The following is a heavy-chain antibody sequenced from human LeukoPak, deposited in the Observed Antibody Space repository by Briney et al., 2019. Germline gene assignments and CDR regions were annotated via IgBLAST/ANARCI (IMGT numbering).Heavy chain of an antibody. Sequence: GGSLRLSCAASGFTFSSYWMSWVRQAPGKGLGWVANIKQDGSEKYYVDSVKGRFTISRDNAKNSLYLQMNSLRAEDTAVYYCARDKYCSSTSCYFGWGLANYYMDVWGKGTTVTVSS. D-gene: IGHD2-2*01. J-gene: IGHJ6*03. CDR3: ARDKYCSSTSCYFGWGLANYYMDV. V-gene: IGHV3-7*01. CDR1: GFTFSSYW. CDR2: IKQDGSEK.